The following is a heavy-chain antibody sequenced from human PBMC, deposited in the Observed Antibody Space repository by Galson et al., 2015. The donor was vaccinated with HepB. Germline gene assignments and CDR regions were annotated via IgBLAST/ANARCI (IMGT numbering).Heavy chain of an antibody. CDR1: GGSISSSNW. CDR3: ARDDSGSYSPPAY. CDR2: IYHSGST. Sequence: LSLTCAVSGGSISSSNWWSWVRQSPGKGLEWIGEIYHSGSTNYNPSLKSRVTISVDKSKNQLSLNLRSVTAADTALYYCARDDSGSYSPPAYWGQGTLVTVSS. V-gene: IGHV4-4*02. D-gene: IGHD3-10*01. J-gene: IGHJ4*02.